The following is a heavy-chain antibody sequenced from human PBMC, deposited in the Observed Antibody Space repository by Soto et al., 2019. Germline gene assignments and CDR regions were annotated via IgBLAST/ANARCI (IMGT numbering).Heavy chain of an antibody. CDR3: ARESHYYDGSGHISYALDV. D-gene: IGHD3-22*01. CDR1: GFTVSSNY. CDR2: IYSGGST. V-gene: IGHV3-53*01. Sequence: EVQLVESGGGLIQPGGSLRLSCAASGFTVSSNYMTWVRQAPGKGLEWVSIIYSGGSTDYADSVKGRFTISRDNSKNTLYLQMNSLRAEDTAVYYCARESHYYDGSGHISYALDVWGQGTTVTVS. J-gene: IGHJ6*02.